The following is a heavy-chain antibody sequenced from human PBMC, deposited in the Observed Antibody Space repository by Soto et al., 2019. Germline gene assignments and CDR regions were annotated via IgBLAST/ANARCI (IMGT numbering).Heavy chain of an antibody. J-gene: IGHJ4*02. V-gene: IGHV3-23*01. D-gene: IGHD3-16*01. CDR1: GFTFSSYA. Sequence: EVQLLESGGGLVQPGGSLRLSCAASGFTFSSYAMSWVRQAPGKGLEWVSGITGSAYSTYYADSVKGRFTISRDNSKNPLHLQMNSLRAEDTAVFYCAKPVTFAGAKYFDCWGRGTLVTVSS. CDR3: AKPVTFAGAKYFDC. CDR2: ITGSAYST.